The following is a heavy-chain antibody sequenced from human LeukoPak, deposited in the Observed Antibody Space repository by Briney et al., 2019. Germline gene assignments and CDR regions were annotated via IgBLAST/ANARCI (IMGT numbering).Heavy chain of an antibody. CDR2: ISYDGSNK. D-gene: IGHD6-13*01. CDR1: GFTFSSYA. V-gene: IGHV3-30-3*01. J-gene: IGHJ4*02. Sequence: GRSLRLSCAASGFTFSSYAMHWVRQAPGKGLEWVAVISYDGSNKYYADSVKGRFTISRDNSKNTLYLQMNSLRAEDTAVYYCARDGEAAARTFDYWGQGTLVTVSS. CDR3: ARDGEAAARTFDY.